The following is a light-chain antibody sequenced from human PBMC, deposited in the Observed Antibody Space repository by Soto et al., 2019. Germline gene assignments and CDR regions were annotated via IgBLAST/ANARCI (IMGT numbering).Light chain of an antibody. CDR2: YIS. CDR3: QQPTQLPIT. V-gene: IGKV3D-15*01. J-gene: IGKJ5*01. CDR1: ESVTNY. Sequence: EIVVTMSAATLSLSPGERGTLSCRASESVTNYLAWYQQKPGQAPRLLIYYISTRATGIPARFSGSGSGTEFTLTIISLQSEDSTVYYCQQPTQLPITFSQGTRLDI.